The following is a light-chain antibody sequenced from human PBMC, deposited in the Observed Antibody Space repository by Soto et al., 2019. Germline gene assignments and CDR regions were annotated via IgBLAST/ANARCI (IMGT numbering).Light chain of an antibody. CDR2: DAS. V-gene: IGKV1-5*01. CDR3: QQYNSYWT. Sequence: DIQMTQSPSTLSASVGDRVTITCRASQSISSWLAWYQQNPGKAPKLLIYDASSLESGVPSRFSGSGAGTEFTLTISSLQPDDFATYYCQQYNSYWTFGQGTKVEIK. CDR1: QSISSW. J-gene: IGKJ1*01.